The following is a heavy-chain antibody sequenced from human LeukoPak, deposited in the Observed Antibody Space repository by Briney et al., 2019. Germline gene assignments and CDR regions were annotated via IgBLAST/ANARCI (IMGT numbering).Heavy chain of an antibody. CDR2: INPSGGST. V-gene: IGHV1-46*01. J-gene: IGHJ4*02. D-gene: IGHD3-3*01. CDR3: ARGRGLEWLYDY. Sequence: ASVKVSCKASVYTFSSYCMHWVRQAPGQGLEWMGIINPSGGSTSYAQKFQGRVTMTRVSFTSTVYMELSSLRSEDTAVYYCARGRGLEWLYDYWGQGTLVTVSS. CDR1: VYTFSSYC.